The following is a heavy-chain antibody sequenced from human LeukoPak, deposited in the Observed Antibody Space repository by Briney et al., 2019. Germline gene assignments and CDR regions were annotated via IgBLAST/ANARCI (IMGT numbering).Heavy chain of an antibody. CDR2: IDPSDSYT. J-gene: IGHJ3*02. D-gene: IGHD3-9*01. V-gene: IGHV5-10-1*01. Sequence: GESLKISCKGSGYSFTSYWISWVRQMPGKGLEWMGRIDPSDSYTNYSPYFQGHVTISADKSISTAYLQWSSLKASDTAMYYCARPSNYYDILTYPYAFDIWGQGTMVTVSS. CDR1: GYSFTSYW. CDR3: ARPSNYYDILTYPYAFDI.